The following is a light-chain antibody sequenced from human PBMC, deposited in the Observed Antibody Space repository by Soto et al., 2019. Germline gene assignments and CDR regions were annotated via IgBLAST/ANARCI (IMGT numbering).Light chain of an antibody. CDR3: SAYTSSRTPYV. V-gene: IGLV2-14*01. J-gene: IGLJ1*01. CDR1: SSDVGGYNY. CDR2: DVS. Sequence: QSVLTQPASVSGSPGQSITISCTGTSSDVGGYNYVSWYQQHPGKAPKLMIYDVSNRPSGVSNRFSGSKSGNTASLTISGLQAEDEADYYGSAYTSSRTPYVFGTGTKLTVL.